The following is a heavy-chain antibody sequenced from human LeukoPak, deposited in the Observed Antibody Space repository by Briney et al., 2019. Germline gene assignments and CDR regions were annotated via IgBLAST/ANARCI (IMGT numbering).Heavy chain of an antibody. J-gene: IGHJ6*03. D-gene: IGHD2-2*01. CDR3: ARVPLGYCSSTSCHDYYYYMDV. Sequence: GGSLRLSCAASGFTFSSYAMTWVRQAPGKGLEWVSAISGSGSNTHYADSVKGRFTISRDNAKNSLYLQMNSLRAEDTAVYYCARVPLGYCSSTSCHDYYYYMDVWGKGTTVTVSS. CDR2: ISGSGSNT. V-gene: IGHV3-21*01. CDR1: GFTFSSYA.